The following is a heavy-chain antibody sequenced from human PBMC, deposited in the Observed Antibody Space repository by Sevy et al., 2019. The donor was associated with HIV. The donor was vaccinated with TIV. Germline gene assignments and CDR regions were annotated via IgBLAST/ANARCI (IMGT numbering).Heavy chain of an antibody. V-gene: IGHV1-18*01. J-gene: IGHJ4*02. Sequence: ASVKVSCKASGYTFTSYGISWVRQAPGQGLEWMGWISAYNGNTNYEQKLQGRVTMTTDTSTSTAYMELRSLRSDDTAVYYCARAHDYSYYAIVDYWGQGTLVTVSS. D-gene: IGHD4-4*01. CDR2: ISAYNGNT. CDR3: ARAHDYSYYAIVDY. CDR1: GYTFTSYG.